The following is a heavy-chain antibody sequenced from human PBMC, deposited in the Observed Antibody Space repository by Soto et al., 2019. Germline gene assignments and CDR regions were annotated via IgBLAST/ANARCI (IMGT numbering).Heavy chain of an antibody. Sequence: QLQLQESGPGLVKPSETLSLTCTVSGGSISSSSYYWGWIRQPPGKGLEWIGSIYYSGSTYYNPSLKSRVTISVDTSKNQFSLKLSSVTAADTAVYYCARHLSDVWFGELYGWFDPWGQGTLVTVSS. J-gene: IGHJ5*02. V-gene: IGHV4-39*01. CDR1: GGSISSSSYY. D-gene: IGHD3-10*01. CDR3: ARHLSDVWFGELYGWFDP. CDR2: IYYSGST.